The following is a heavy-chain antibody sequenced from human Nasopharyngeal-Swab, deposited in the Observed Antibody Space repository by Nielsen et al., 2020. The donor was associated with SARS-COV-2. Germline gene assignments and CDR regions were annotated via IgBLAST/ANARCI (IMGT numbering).Heavy chain of an antibody. CDR2: ISGSGQST. V-gene: IGHV3-23*01. J-gene: IGHJ4*02. D-gene: IGHD5-18*01. CDR3: AKRQKMQLWLDLFDS. Sequence: VGQAPGEGLEWVSAISGSGQSTYYADSVKGRFTISRDNSKNTLYLQMNSLRAEGTAVYYCAKRQKMQLWLDLFDSWGQGTLVTVSS.